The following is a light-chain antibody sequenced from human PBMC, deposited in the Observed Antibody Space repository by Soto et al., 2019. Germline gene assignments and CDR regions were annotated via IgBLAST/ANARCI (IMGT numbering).Light chain of an antibody. CDR1: QSVSSSY. CDR2: GAS. V-gene: IGKV3-20*01. J-gene: IGKJ5*01. Sequence: EIVLTQSPGTLSLSPGERATLSCRASQSVSSSYLAWYQQKPGQAPWLLIYGASSRATGIPDRFSGSGSGTDFTLTISRLEPEDFAVYYSQQYGSSPPITFGQGTRLEIK. CDR3: QQYGSSPPIT.